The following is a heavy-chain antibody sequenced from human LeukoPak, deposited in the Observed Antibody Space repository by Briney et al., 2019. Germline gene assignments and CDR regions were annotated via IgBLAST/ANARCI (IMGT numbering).Heavy chain of an antibody. Sequence: QTGGSLRLSCAASGFTFSSYAMHWVRQAPGKGLEWVAVISYDGSNKYYADSVKGRFTISRDNAKNTLYLQMNSLRAEDTAVYYCARGGPAFTSIAVADPFDYWGQGTLVTVSS. V-gene: IGHV3-30*14. J-gene: IGHJ4*02. CDR2: ISYDGSNK. D-gene: IGHD6-19*01. CDR1: GFTFSSYA. CDR3: ARGGPAFTSIAVADPFDY.